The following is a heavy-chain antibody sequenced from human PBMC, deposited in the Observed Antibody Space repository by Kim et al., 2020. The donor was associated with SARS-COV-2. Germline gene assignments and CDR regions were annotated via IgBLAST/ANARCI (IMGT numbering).Heavy chain of an antibody. CDR2: INSDGSST. V-gene: IGHV3-74*01. Sequence: GGSLRLSCAASGFTFSSYWMHWVRQAPGKGLVWVSRINSDGSSTSYADSVKGRFTISRDNAKNTLYLQMNSLRAEDTAVYYCARDLGGSSSWYYYYYYYGMDVWGQGTTVTVSS. D-gene: IGHD6-13*01. CDR1: GFTFSSYW. J-gene: IGHJ6*02. CDR3: ARDLGGSSSWYYYYYYYGMDV.